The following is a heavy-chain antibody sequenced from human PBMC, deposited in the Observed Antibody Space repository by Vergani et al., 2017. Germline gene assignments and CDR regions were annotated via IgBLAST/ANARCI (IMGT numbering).Heavy chain of an antibody. CDR3: ARWTTQLVQDYYYYYMDV. V-gene: IGHV3-7*01. D-gene: IGHD6-13*01. CDR1: GFTFSSYW. Sequence: EVQLVESGGGLVQPGGSLRLSCAASGFTFSSYWMSWVRQAPGKGLEWVANIKQDGSEQYYVDSVKGRFTISRDNAKSSLYLQMNSLRAEDTAVYYCARWTTQLVQDYYYYYMDVWGKGTTVTVSS. CDR2: IKQDGSEQ. J-gene: IGHJ6*03.